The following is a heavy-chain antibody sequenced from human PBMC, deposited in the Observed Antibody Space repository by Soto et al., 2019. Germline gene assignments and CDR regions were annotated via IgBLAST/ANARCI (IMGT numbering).Heavy chain of an antibody. V-gene: IGHV4-59*08. D-gene: IGHD3-3*01. CDR1: GGSISSYY. Sequence: SETLSLTCTVSGGSISSYYWSWIRQPPGKGLEWIGYIYYSGSTNYNPSLKSRVTTSVDTSKNQFSLKLSSVTAADTAVYYCARHPSNYDFWSAHFDYWGQGTLVTVSS. J-gene: IGHJ4*02. CDR3: ARHPSNYDFWSAHFDY. CDR2: IYYSGST.